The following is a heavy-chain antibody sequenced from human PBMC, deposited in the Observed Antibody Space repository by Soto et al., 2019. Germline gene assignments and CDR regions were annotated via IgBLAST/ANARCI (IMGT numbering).Heavy chain of an antibody. CDR3: ARRLHCSGGSCHVPSAFDI. J-gene: IGHJ3*02. CDR1: GFTFSSHS. V-gene: IGHV3-48*02. Sequence: PGGSLRLSCAASGFTFSSHSMNWVRQAPGKGLEWVSYIGSSGTIYYADSVKGRFTISRDNAKNSLSLQMNSLRDEDTAVYYCARRLHCSGGSCHVPSAFDIWGQGTMVTVSS. D-gene: IGHD2-15*01. CDR2: IGSSGTI.